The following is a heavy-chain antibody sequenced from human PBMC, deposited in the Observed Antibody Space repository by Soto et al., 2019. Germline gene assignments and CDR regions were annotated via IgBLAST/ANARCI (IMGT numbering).Heavy chain of an antibody. Sequence: SVKVSCKAFGGTFSRYAFSWVRQAPGQGLEWMGRIIPISGTSNYAQKFHGRVTITADKSTTTAYMEVSGLSSDDTAVYYCARESTIYGGSTGNFDYWGQGNLVTVSS. CDR1: GGTFSRYA. V-gene: IGHV1-69*06. CDR2: IIPISGTS. CDR3: ARESTIYGGSTGNFDY. J-gene: IGHJ4*02. D-gene: IGHD3-10*01.